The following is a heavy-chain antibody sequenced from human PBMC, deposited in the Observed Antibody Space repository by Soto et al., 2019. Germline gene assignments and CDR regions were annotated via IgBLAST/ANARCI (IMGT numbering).Heavy chain of an antibody. Sequence: PSETLSLTCTVSGGSISSYYWSWIRQPPGKGLEWIGYIYYSGSTNYNPSLKSRVTISVDTSKNQSSLKLSSVTAADTAVYYCARMEYCSSTSCYRRNYYYGMDVWGQGTTVTVSS. CDR3: ARMEYCSSTSCYRRNYYYGMDV. CDR2: IYYSGST. D-gene: IGHD2-2*02. CDR1: GGSISSYY. V-gene: IGHV4-59*01. J-gene: IGHJ6*02.